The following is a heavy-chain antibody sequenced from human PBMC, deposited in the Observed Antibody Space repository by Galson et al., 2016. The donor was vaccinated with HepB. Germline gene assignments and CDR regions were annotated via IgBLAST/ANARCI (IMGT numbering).Heavy chain of an antibody. CDR3: ARDGTNNRYNWFEP. D-gene: IGHD1-14*01. CDR1: GFTLSSYA. Sequence: SLRLSCAASGFTLSSYAMSWVRQAPGKGLEWVSGITYGGDTYYADSVRGRFAISRDNSRNTLFLQMNSLRAEDTVLYYCARDGTNNRYNWFEPWGPGTLVTVAS. J-gene: IGHJ5*02. CDR2: ITYGGDT. V-gene: IGHV3-23*01.